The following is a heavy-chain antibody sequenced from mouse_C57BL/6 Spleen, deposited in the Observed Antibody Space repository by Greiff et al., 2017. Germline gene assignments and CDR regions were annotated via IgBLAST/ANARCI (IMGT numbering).Heavy chain of an antibody. V-gene: IGHV1-74*01. CDR2: IHPSDSDT. Sequence: QVQLQQPGAELVKPGASVKLSCKASGYTFTSYWMHWVKQRPGQGLEWIGRIHPSDSDTNYNQKFKGKATLTVDKSSSTAYMQLSSLTSEDSAVYYGAIRTMVTVPRYYAMDYWGQGTSVTVSS. J-gene: IGHJ4*01. CDR3: AIRTMVTVPRYYAMDY. CDR1: GYTFTSYW. D-gene: IGHD2-2*01.